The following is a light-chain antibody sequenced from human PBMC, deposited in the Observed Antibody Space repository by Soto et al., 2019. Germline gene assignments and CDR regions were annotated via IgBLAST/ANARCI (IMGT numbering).Light chain of an antibody. CDR1: KSVSSN. Sequence: EIVMTQSPTILSVSPGERATLSCSASKSVSSNLAWYQQKPGQAPRLLISGVYTMAPCVPARFSGSGSETEFTLTISSLQSEDVAVYYCQQDDNWPPRTYGQGTEVEIK. CDR3: QQDDNWPPRT. V-gene: IGKV3D-15*01. CDR2: GVY. J-gene: IGKJ1*01.